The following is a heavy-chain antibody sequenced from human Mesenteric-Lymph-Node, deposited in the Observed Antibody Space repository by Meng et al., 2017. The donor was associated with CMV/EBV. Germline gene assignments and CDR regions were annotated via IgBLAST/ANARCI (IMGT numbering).Heavy chain of an antibody. Sequence: ETLSLTCAASGFTFHHYFMTWVRQAPVRGLEWVAHISNSGDITNYADSVKGRFTISRDNSKNTLYLQMDNLRVEDTAVYFCARLIDEWGQGTQVTVSS. CDR3: ARLIDE. CDR1: GFTFHHYF. J-gene: IGHJ4*02. D-gene: IGHD3-16*01. CDR2: ISNSGDIT. V-gene: IGHV3-23*01.